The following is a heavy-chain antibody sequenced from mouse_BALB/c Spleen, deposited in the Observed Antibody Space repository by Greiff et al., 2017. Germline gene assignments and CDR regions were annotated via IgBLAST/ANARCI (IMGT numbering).Heavy chain of an antibody. J-gene: IGHJ3*01. Sequence: EVQGVESGGGLVKPGGSLKLSCAASGFTFSDYYMSWVRQTPEKRLEWVATISSGGSYTYYPDSVKGRFTISRDNAKNTLYLQMSSLKSEDTAMYYCTRDDGAAIAYWGQGTLVTVSA. CDR2: ISSGGSYT. V-gene: IGHV5-6-4*01. CDR1: GFTFSDYY. D-gene: IGHD1-2*01. CDR3: TRDDGAAIAY.